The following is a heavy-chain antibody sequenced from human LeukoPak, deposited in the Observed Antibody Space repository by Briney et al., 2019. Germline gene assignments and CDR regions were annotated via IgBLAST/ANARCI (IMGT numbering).Heavy chain of an antibody. V-gene: IGHV3-23*01. J-gene: IGHJ4*02. CDR2: ISGSGGST. Sequence: GGSLRLSCVASGFTFSSYAMSWVRQAPGKGLEWVSAISGSGGSTYYADSVKGRFTISRDNSKNTLYLQTNSLRVEDTAVYYCAKDTLKYYYGSGSYYIGYFDYWGQGTLVTVSS. CDR1: GFTFSSYA. CDR3: AKDTLKYYYGSGSYYIGYFDY. D-gene: IGHD3-10*01.